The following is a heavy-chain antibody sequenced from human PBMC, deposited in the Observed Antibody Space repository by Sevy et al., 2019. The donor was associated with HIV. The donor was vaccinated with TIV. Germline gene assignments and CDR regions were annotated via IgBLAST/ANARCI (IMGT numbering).Heavy chain of an antibody. J-gene: IGHJ6*01. CDR3: ARVAADDPDFYFYGMDV. V-gene: IGHV3-21*01. CDR1: GFTFSSYA. CDR2: ISSSSSHI. Sequence: GGSLRLSCAASGFTFSSYAMNWVRQAPGKGLEWVSSISSSSSHINAADSLKGRFTIPRDNAKNSLFLQMNSLRAEDTAIYYCARVAADDPDFYFYGMDVWGQGTTVTVSS. D-gene: IGHD6-13*01.